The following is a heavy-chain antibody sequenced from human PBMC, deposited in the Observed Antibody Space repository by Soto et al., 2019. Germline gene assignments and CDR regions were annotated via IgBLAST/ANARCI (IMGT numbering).Heavy chain of an antibody. V-gene: IGHV3-30-3*01. CDR2: ISYDGSNK. Sequence: QVQLVESGGGVVQPGRSLRLSCAASGFTFSSYAMHWVRQAPGKGLEWVAVISYDGSNKYYADSVKGRFTISRDNSKNTLYLQMNSPRAEDTAVYYCERDYVDILATIATGFGLWGQGPLVTVSS. D-gene: IGHD5-12*01. CDR1: GFTFSSYA. J-gene: IGHJ4*02. CDR3: ERDYVDILATIATGFGL.